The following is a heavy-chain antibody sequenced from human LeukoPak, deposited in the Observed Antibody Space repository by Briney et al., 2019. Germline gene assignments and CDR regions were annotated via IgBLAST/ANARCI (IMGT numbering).Heavy chain of an antibody. V-gene: IGHV4-39*01. CDR1: GGSISSSRYC. D-gene: IGHD5-18*01. J-gene: IGHJ4*02. CDR3: VIVGDNYGHSFDY. CDR2: IYYSGST. Sequence: ETLPFTCTVSGGSISSSRYCWGWIRQPPGKGLEWIGNIYYSGSTYYNPSLKSRVTISVDTSKNQFSLRLSSVTAADTAVYYCVIVGDNYGHSFDYWGGARLVSVSS.